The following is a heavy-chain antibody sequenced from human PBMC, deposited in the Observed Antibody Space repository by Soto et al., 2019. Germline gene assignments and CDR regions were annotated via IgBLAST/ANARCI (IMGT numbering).Heavy chain of an antibody. J-gene: IGHJ6*02. CDR2: IYYSGST. V-gene: IGHV4-39*01. CDR3: ASRSGELFYYYYGMDV. Sequence: SETLSLTCTVSGGSISSSSYYWGWIRQPPGKGLEWIGSIYYSGSTYYNPSLKSRVTISVDTSKNQFSLKLSSVTAADTAVYYCASRSGELFYYYYGMDVWGQGTTVTVSS. D-gene: IGHD3-10*01. CDR1: GGSISSSSYY.